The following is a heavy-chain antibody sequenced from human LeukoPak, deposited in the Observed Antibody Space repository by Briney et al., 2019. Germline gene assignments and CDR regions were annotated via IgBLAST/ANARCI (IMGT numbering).Heavy chain of an antibody. CDR3: AGHPTRGSAFYMDV. J-gene: IGHJ6*03. CDR2: IYPGDSDT. Sequence: GESLKISCKGPGYSFTSYWIGWVRQMPGKGLEWMGIIYPGDSDTRYSPSFQGQVTISADKSISTAYLQWSSLKASDPSIYYGAGHPTRGSAFYMDVWGKGTTVTVSS. D-gene: IGHD3-10*01. V-gene: IGHV5-51*01. CDR1: GYSFTSYW.